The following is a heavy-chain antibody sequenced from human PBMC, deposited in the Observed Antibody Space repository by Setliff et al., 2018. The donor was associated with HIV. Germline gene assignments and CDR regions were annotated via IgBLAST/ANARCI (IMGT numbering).Heavy chain of an antibody. CDR2: IYYSGRT. J-gene: IGHJ4*02. Sequence: PSETLSPTCTVSGGSISSSSYYWGWIRQPPGKGLEWIGSIYYSGRTYYNPSLKSRVTTSVEKSKNQFSLKLSSVTAADTAVYYCATMGRRGWFIDYWGQGTLVTVSS. CDR3: ATMGRRGWFIDY. V-gene: IGHV4-39*01. CDR1: GGSISSSSYY. D-gene: IGHD6-19*01.